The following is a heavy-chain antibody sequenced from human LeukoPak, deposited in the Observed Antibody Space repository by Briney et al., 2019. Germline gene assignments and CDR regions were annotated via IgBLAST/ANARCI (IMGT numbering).Heavy chain of an antibody. CDR3: AKLFLVVGAGGAFDI. V-gene: IGHV1-69*13. CDR1: GGTFSSYA. J-gene: IGHJ3*02. Sequence: ASVKVSCKASGGTFSSYAISWVRQAPGQGLEWMGGIIPIFGTANYAQKFQGRVTITADESTSTAYMELSSLRSEDTAVYYCAKLFLVVGAGGAFDIWGQGTMVTVSS. CDR2: IIPIFGTA. D-gene: IGHD1-26*01.